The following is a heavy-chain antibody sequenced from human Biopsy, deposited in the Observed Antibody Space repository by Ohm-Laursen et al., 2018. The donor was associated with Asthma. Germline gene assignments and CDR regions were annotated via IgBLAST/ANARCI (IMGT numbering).Heavy chain of an antibody. V-gene: IGHV3-48*01. CDR1: GFTFGDYS. CDR3: ARFKRGYSYGYAGVFDY. J-gene: IGHJ4*02. Sequence: SLRLSCAASGFTFGDYSMNWVRQAPGKGLEWVSYISSSSSTIYYADSVKGRFTISRDNAKNSLYLQMNSLRGEDTAVYYCARFKRGYSYGYAGVFDYWGQGTLVTVSS. CDR2: ISSSSSTI. D-gene: IGHD5-18*01.